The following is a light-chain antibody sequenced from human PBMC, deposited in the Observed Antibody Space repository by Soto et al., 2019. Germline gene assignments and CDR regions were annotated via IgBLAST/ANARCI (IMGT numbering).Light chain of an antibody. Sequence: EVVLTQSPVTLSLSPGDRATLSCRASQSISSSYLAWYQQKPGQAPRLLIYGTFNRATGIPDRFSGDGSGTDFTLTINSLEPEDFAVYFFQQCGLSARTFGQGTKVEV. CDR3: QQCGLSART. V-gene: IGKV3-20*01. J-gene: IGKJ1*01. CDR2: GTF. CDR1: QSISSSY.